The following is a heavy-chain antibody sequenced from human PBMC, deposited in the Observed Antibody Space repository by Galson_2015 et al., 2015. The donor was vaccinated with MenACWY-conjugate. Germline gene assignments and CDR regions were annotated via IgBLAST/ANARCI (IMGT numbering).Heavy chain of an antibody. CDR2: INTHTGHP. Sequence: SVKVSCKASGHTFTKNTMNWVRQAPGRGIEWLGWINTHTGHPTYPRGFTGRLVLSLDTSLSTAYLQINGLKAEDSAIYFCARGRAVYYYDSTGPYDFWGQGTQVTVSS. J-gene: IGHJ4*02. CDR3: ARGRAVYYYDSTGPYDF. CDR1: GHTFTKNT. V-gene: IGHV7-4-1*02. D-gene: IGHD3-22*01.